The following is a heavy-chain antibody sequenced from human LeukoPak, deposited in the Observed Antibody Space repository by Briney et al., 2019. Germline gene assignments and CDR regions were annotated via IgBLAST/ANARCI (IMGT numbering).Heavy chain of an antibody. CDR1: GYSISSGYF. J-gene: IGHJ5*02. Sequence: PWGALCLTCAVSGYSISSGYFWSGFRQPPGRGQGGFEIYYNSGSTYYNPCLKSRVTISVDTSKNQFSLKLSSVTAADTAVYYWARVQRGYSGRTTPQNNWFDPWGQGTLVTVSS. CDR2: YYNSGST. V-gene: IGHV4-38-2*01. CDR3: ARVQRGYSGRTTPQNNWFDP. D-gene: IGHD5-12*01.